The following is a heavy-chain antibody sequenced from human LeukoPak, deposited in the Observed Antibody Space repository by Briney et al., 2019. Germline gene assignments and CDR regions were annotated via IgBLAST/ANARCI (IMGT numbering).Heavy chain of an antibody. J-gene: IGHJ4*02. V-gene: IGHV5-51*01. CDR1: GYSFTTYW. CDR3: ARRKGCSSTSCPPDS. D-gene: IGHD2-2*01. Sequence: GESLKISCRGSGYSFTTYWIGWVRQMPGKGLEWMGIIYPGDSDTRYTPSFQGQVTMSADKSINTAYLQWSSLKASDTAMYYCARRKGCSSTSCPPDSWGKGPLVTVSP. CDR2: IYPGDSDT.